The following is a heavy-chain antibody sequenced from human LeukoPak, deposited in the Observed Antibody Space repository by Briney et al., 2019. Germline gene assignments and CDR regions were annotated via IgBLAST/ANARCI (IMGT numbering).Heavy chain of an antibody. J-gene: IGHJ4*02. V-gene: IGHV3-23*01. D-gene: IGHD3-10*01. CDR1: GITLSNYG. Sequence: GGSLRLSCAVSGITLSNYGMSWVRQAPGKGLEWVVGISDSGGRTNYADSVKGRFTISRDNSKNTLYLQMNSLRAEDTAVYFCAKRGVVIRVILVGFHKEAYYFDSWGQGALVTVSS. CDR2: ISDSGGRT. CDR3: AKRGVVIRVILVGFHKEAYYFDS.